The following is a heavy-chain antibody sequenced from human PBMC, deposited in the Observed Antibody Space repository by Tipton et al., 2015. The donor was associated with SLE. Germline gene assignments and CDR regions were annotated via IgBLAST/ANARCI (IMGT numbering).Heavy chain of an antibody. Sequence: LRLSCAVSGGSISSGGYSWSWIRQPPGKGLEWIGYIYYSGSTNCNPSLKSRVTISVDTSKNQFSLKLSSVTAADTAVYYCARDGKYYYGSGSSGAFDIWGQGTMVTVSS. V-gene: IGHV4-61*08. CDR1: GGSISSGGYS. CDR2: IYYSGST. J-gene: IGHJ3*02. CDR3: ARDGKYYYGSGSSGAFDI. D-gene: IGHD3-10*01.